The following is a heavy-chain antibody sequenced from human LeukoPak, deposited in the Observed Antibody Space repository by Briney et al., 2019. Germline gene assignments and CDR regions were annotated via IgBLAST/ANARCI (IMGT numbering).Heavy chain of an antibody. CDR1: GDSVSNKNTA. CDR2: TYYRSKWHN. CDR3: ARARARPYYYGSGSYYLELGY. J-gene: IGHJ4*02. V-gene: IGHV6-1*01. D-gene: IGHD3-10*01. Sequence: SQTLSLTCAISGDSVSNKNTAWNWIRQSPSRGLEWLGRTYYRSKWHNTYAASVKSRITINPDSSKNQFSLQLNSVTPADTAVYYCARARARPYYYGSGSYYLELGYWGQGTLVTVSS.